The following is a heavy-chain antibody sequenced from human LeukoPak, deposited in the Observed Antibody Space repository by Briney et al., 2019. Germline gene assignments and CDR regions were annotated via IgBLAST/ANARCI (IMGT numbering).Heavy chain of an antibody. CDR1: GYTFTSYY. J-gene: IGHJ4*02. CDR3: ARRTSWYGDY. CDR2: TSAYTGDT. Sequence: ASVKVSCKASGYTFTSYYMHWVRQAPGQGLEWMGWTSAYTGDTNYAQKLQGRVTMTTDTSTSTAYMELRSLRSDDTAVYYCARRTSWYGDYWGQGTLVTVSS. V-gene: IGHV1-18*04. D-gene: IGHD2-2*01.